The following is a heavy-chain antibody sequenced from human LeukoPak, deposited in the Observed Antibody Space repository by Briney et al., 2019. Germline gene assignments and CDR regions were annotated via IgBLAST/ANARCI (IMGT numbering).Heavy chain of an antibody. CDR2: ISSSSSYI. J-gene: IGHJ4*02. V-gene: IGHV3-21*01. CDR3: ASIAEDGFGY. CDR1: GFTFSSYS. Sequence: GGSLRLSCAASGFTFSSYSMNWVRQAPGKGLEWVSSISSSSSYIYYADSVKGRFTISRDNAKNSLYLQMNSLRAEDTAVYYCASIAEDGFGYWGQGTLVTVSS. D-gene: IGHD2-21*01.